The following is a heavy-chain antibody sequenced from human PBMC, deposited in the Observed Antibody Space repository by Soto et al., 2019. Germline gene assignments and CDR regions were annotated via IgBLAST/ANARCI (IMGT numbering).Heavy chain of an antibody. Sequence: QVQLVESGGALVKPGGSLRLSCAASGFTFSDYYMTWIRQAPGKGLEWISYIDSSGGTISYADSVKGRFTISRDNAKNSLYLQMNSLRVEDTAVYYCARRYSYGLDYWGQGTLVTVSS. CDR2: IDSSGGTI. CDR3: ARRYSYGLDY. CDR1: GFTFSDYY. J-gene: IGHJ4*02. D-gene: IGHD5-18*01. V-gene: IGHV3-11*01.